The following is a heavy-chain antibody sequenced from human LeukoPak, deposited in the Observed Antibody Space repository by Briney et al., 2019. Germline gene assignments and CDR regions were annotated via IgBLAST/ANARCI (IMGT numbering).Heavy chain of an antibody. CDR1: GLTFSTSV. CDR3: ATETNGRHYDY. J-gene: IGHJ4*02. CDR2: IGSTGSDR. Sequence: KPGGSLRLSCTASGLTFSTSVFNWVRQARGKGLEWVASIGSTGSDRYHADSIKGRFTISRDNANNFLYLQMNSLRAEDTAVYYCATETNGRHYDYWGQGTLLTVSS. V-gene: IGHV3-21*06. D-gene: IGHD1-14*01.